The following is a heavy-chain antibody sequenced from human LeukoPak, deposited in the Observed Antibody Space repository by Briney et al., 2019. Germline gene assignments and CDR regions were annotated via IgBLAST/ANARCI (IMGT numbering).Heavy chain of an antibody. J-gene: IGHJ4*02. CDR3: ARDLHYYDSSAYHPVSY. CDR2: ISYSSSYI. Sequence: GGSLRLSCEASGFTFSSYTMNWVRQAPGKGLEWVSSISYSSSYIYYADSVKGRFTISRDNAKNSLYLQMNSLRAEDTAVYYCARDLHYYDSSAYHPVSYWGKENLVTVSS. V-gene: IGHV3-21*01. CDR1: GFTFSSYT. D-gene: IGHD3-22*01.